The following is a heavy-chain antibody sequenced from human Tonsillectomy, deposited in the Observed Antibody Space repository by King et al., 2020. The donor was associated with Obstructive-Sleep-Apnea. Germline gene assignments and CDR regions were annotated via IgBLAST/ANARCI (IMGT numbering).Heavy chain of an antibody. CDR1: GGSFSGYY. CDR2: INHSGST. J-gene: IGHJ6*02. Sequence: VQLQQWGAGLLKPSETLSLTCAVYGGSFSGYYWSWIRQPPGKGLEWIGEINHSGSTNYNPSLKSRVTISVDTSKNQFSLKLSSVTAADTAVYYCARVPGVVVPAARRYYYYGMDVWGQGTTVTVSS. CDR3: ARVPGVVVPAARRYYYYGMDV. D-gene: IGHD2-2*01. V-gene: IGHV4-34*01.